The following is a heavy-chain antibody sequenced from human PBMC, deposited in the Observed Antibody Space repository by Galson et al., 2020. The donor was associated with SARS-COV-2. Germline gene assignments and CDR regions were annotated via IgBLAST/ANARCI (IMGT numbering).Heavy chain of an antibody. J-gene: IGHJ4*02. D-gene: IGHD3-10*01. CDR1: GGSFSGYY. CDR3: ARAKRMVRGVLDY. CDR2: INHSGST. V-gene: IGHV4-34*01. Sequence: SQASETLSLTCAVYGGSFSGYYWSWIRQPPGQGLEWIGEINHSGSTNYNPSLKSRVTISVDTSKNQFSLKLSSVTAADTAVYYCARAKRMVRGVLDYWGQGTLVTGSS.